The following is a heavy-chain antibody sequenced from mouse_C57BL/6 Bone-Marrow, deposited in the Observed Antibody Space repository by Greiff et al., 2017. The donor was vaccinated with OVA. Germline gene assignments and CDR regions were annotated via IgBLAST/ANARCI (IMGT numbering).Heavy chain of an antibody. CDR2: IYPGDGDT. CDR3: ARGGGNFYYAMDY. J-gene: IGHJ4*01. D-gene: IGHD1-1*02. V-gene: IGHV1-82*01. Sequence: VQLQQSGPELVKPGASVKISCKASGYAFSSSWMNWVKQRPGKGLEWIGRIYPGDGDTNYNGKFKGKATLTEDKSSSTAYMQLSSLTSEDSAVYFCARGGGNFYYAMDYWGQGTSVTVSS. CDR1: GYAFSSSW.